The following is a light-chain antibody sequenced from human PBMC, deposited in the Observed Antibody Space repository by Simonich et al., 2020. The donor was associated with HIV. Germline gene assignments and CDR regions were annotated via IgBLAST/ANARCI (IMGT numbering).Light chain of an antibody. V-gene: IGKV3-15*01. J-gene: IGKJ2*01. Sequence: EIVMTQSPATLSVSPGERVTLSCRASQSISSNLAWYQQKPGQAPRLLIYGASTRATGIPARFSGSGSGTAFTLTISSMQSEDFAVYYCQQYNNWPLFFGQGTKLEIK. CDR2: GAS. CDR3: QQYNNWPLF. CDR1: QSISSN.